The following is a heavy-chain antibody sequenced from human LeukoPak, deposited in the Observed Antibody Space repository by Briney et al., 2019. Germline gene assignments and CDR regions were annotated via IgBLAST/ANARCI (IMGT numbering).Heavy chain of an antibody. CDR1: GYTFTSYG. V-gene: IGHV1-18*01. Sequence: ASVKVSCKASGYTFTSYGISWVRQAPGQGLEWMGWINAYNGTKNNAHKLHGRITVTTDASTSTAYVELRSLRSDDTAVYYCATCMVGEPWWFDPWGQGTLVTVSS. D-gene: IGHD2-15*01. CDR2: INAYNGTK. CDR3: ATCMVGEPWWFDP. J-gene: IGHJ5*02.